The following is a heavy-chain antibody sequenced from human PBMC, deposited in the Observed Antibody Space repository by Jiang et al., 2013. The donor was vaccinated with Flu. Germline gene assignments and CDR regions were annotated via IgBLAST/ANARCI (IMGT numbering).Heavy chain of an antibody. D-gene: IGHD3-16*01. V-gene: IGHV3-30*04. J-gene: IGHJ6*02. CDR1: GFTFSSYA. CDR3: ARDLGGTGDDYYYYYGMDV. CDR2: ISYDGSNK. Sequence: AASGFTFSSYAMHWVRQAPGKGLEWVAVISYDGSNKYYADSVKGRFTISRDNSKNTLYLQMNSLRAEDTAVYYCARDLGGTGDDYYYYYGMDVWGQGTTVTVSS.